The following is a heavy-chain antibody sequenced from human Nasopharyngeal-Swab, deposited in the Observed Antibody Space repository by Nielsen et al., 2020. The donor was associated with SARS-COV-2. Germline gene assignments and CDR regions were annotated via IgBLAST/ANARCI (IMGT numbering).Heavy chain of an antibody. D-gene: IGHD3-9*01. V-gene: IGHV1-24*01. CDR3: ATGPVLRYFDWFDP. Sequence: ASVKVSCKVSGYTLTELSMHWVRQAPGKGLEWMGGFDPEDGETIYAQKFQGRVTMTEDTSTDTAYVELSSLRSEDTAVYYCATGPVLRYFDWFDPWGQGTLVTVSS. CDR2: FDPEDGET. J-gene: IGHJ5*02. CDR1: GYTLTELS.